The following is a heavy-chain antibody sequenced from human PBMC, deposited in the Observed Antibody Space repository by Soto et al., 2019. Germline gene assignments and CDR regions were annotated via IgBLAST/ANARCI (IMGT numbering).Heavy chain of an antibody. D-gene: IGHD2-8*01. CDR2: ISPSGSP. J-gene: IGHJ5*02. CDR1: GGSVNSGGYS. Sequence: QVQLQESGSRLVRPSQTVSLTCSVSGGSVNSGGYSWSWIRQPPGKGLEWIGFISPSGSPAYIPSLESRVTISVDRSNNQISLELSSVTAADTAVYYCTRGVLAWGPGTRVTVSS. CDR3: TRGVLA. V-gene: IGHV4-30-2*01.